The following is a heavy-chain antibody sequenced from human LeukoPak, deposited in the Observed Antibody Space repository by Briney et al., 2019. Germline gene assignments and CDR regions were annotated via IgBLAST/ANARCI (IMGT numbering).Heavy chain of an antibody. D-gene: IGHD5-12*01. Sequence: PSETLSLTCTASGGTISSYYWSWIRQPPGKGLVWIGYIYYSGSTNYNPSLKSRVTISVDTSKNQFSLKLSSVTAADTAVYYCARELSGYDYYYYYYMDVWGKGTTVTVSS. J-gene: IGHJ6*03. CDR1: GGTISSYY. CDR3: ARELSGYDYYYYYYMDV. CDR2: IYYSGST. V-gene: IGHV4-59*01.